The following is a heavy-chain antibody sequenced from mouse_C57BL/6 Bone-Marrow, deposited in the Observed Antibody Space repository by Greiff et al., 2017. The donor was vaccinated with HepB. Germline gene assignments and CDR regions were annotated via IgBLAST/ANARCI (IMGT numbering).Heavy chain of an antibody. V-gene: IGHV1-5*01. D-gene: IGHD1-1*01. J-gene: IGHJ4*01. CDR1: GYTFTSYW. Sequence: VQLQQSGTVLARPGASVKMSCKTSGYTFTSYWMHWVKQRPGQGLEWIGAIYPGNSDTSYNQKFKGKAKLTAVTSASTAYMELSSLTNEDSAVYYCKRYYYGSSYRAMDYGGQGTSVTVSS. CDR3: KRYYYGSSYRAMDY. CDR2: IYPGNSDT.